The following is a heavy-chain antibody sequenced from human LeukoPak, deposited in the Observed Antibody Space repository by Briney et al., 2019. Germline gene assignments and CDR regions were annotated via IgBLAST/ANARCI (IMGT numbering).Heavy chain of an antibody. V-gene: IGHV4-39*07. CDR2: IYYSGST. J-gene: IGHJ4*02. CDR3: ARVAWIQLTFDY. Sequence: SETLSLTCTVSGGSISSSDYYWGWIRQPPGKGLEWIGSIYYSGSTYYNPSLKSRVTISVDTSKNQFSLKLSSVTAADTAVYYCARVAWIQLTFDYWGQGTLVTVSS. CDR1: GGSISSSDYY. D-gene: IGHD5-18*01.